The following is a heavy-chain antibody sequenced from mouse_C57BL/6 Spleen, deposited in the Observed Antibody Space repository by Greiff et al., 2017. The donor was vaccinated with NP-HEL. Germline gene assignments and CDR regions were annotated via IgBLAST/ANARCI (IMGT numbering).Heavy chain of an antibody. J-gene: IGHJ1*03. CDR2: ISYDGSN. Sequence: EVQRVESGPGLVKPSQSLSLTCSVTGYSITSGYYWNWIRQFPGNKLEWMGYISYDGSNNYNPSLKNRISITRDTSKNQFFLKLNSVTTEDTATYYCARGDYGSSYWWYFDVWGTGTTVTVSS. D-gene: IGHD1-1*01. CDR3: ARGDYGSSYWWYFDV. CDR1: GYSITSGYY. V-gene: IGHV3-6*01.